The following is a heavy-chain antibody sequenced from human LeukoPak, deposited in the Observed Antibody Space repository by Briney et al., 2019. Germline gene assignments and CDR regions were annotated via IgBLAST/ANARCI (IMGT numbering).Heavy chain of an antibody. D-gene: IGHD4/OR15-4a*01. V-gene: IGHV3-48*03. Sequence: GGSLRLSCAASGFTFSSYEMNWVRQAPGKGLEWVSYISSSGSTIYYADSVKGRFTISRDNAKNSLYPQMNSLRAEDTAVYYCARGAGVYYYYMDVWGKGTTVTVSS. CDR3: ARGAGVYYYYMDV. CDR2: ISSSGSTI. CDR1: GFTFSSYE. J-gene: IGHJ6*03.